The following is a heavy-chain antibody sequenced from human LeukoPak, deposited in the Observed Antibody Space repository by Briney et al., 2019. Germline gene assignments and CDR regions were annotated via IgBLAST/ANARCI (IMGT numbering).Heavy chain of an antibody. D-gene: IGHD6-13*01. Sequence: ASVKVSCKASGYTFTDYYIHWVRQAPGQGLEWMGWINPHSGGTNYAQKFQGRVTMTRDTSISTTYMELSRLRSDDTAVYYCARARYSSSWYHFDYWGQGTLVTVSS. CDR2: INPHSGGT. CDR3: ARARYSSSWYHFDY. CDR1: GYTFTDYY. J-gene: IGHJ4*02. V-gene: IGHV1-2*02.